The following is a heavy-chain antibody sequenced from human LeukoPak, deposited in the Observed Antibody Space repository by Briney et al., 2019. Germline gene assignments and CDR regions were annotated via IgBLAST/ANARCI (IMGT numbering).Heavy chain of an antibody. Sequence: GASVKVSCKASGYTFTSYGISWVRQAPGQGLEWMGWINTNTGNPTYAQGFTGRFVFSLDTSVSTAYLQISSLKAEDTAVYYCARGADYGLYYFDYWGQGTLVTVSS. CDR1: GYTFTSYG. CDR3: ARGADYGLYYFDY. D-gene: IGHD4-17*01. J-gene: IGHJ4*02. CDR2: INTNTGNP. V-gene: IGHV7-4-1*02.